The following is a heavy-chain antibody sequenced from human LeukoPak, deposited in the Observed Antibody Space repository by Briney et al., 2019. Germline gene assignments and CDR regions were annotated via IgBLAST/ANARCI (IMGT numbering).Heavy chain of an antibody. Sequence: SETLSLTCTVSGGSISSSSYYWGWIRQPPGKGLEWIGSIYYSGSTYYNPSLKSRVTISVDTSKNQFSLKLSSVTAADTAVYYCARHLTVPYYYDGSGYSGFDYWGQGTLVTVSS. D-gene: IGHD3-22*01. V-gene: IGHV4-39*01. CDR1: GGSISSSSYY. J-gene: IGHJ4*02. CDR2: IYYSGST. CDR3: ARHLTVPYYYDGSGYSGFDY.